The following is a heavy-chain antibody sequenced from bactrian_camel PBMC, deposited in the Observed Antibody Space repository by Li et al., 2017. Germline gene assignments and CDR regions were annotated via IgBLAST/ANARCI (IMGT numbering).Heavy chain of an antibody. J-gene: IGHJ4*01. CDR1: RYDNDVNY. D-gene: IGHD1*01. Sequence: VQLVESGGGLVQPGGSLRLSCVASRYDNDVNYVAWFRQAPGLEREGVAAIDVYSGGGSYYADSVKGRFTISQDNAENTVYLQMNMLSPEDTAMYYCAADRYCLGTSLLLTEQEYTEWGQGTQVTVS. V-gene: IGHV3S53*01. CDR3: AADRYCLGTSLLLTEQEYTE. CDR2: IDVYSGGGS.